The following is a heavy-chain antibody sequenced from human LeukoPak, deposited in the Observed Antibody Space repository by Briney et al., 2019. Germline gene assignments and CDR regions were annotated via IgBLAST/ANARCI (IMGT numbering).Heavy chain of an antibody. Sequence: SETLSLTCTVSGYSISSGYYWGWIRQPPGKGLEWIGYIYYSGSTNYNPSLKSRVTISVDTSKNQFSLKLSSVTAADTAVYYCARGRYGDYDDYWGQGTLVTVSS. D-gene: IGHD4-17*01. V-gene: IGHV4-38-2*02. J-gene: IGHJ4*02. CDR2: IYYSGST. CDR3: ARGRYGDYDDY. CDR1: GYSISSGYY.